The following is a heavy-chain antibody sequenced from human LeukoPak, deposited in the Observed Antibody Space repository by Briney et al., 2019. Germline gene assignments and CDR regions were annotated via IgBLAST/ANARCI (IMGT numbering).Heavy chain of an antibody. D-gene: IGHD2-15*01. Sequence: SETLSLTCAVYGGSFSGYYWSWIRQPPGKGLEWIGYIYNSGSTIYSPSLKSRVTMLVDTSKNQLSLRLSSVTAADTAVYYCARATSRCSGGSCYPTLPLDYWGQGTLVTVSS. J-gene: IGHJ4*02. CDR1: GGSFSGYY. CDR3: ARATSRCSGGSCYPTLPLDY. CDR2: IYNSGST. V-gene: IGHV4-59*01.